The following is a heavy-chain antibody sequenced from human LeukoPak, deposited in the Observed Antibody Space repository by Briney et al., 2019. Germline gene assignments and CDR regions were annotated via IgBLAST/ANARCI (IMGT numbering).Heavy chain of an antibody. Sequence: ASVKVSCKASGYTFSGYYMHWLRQAPGQGLEWMGRINPNSGGTNYAQKFQGRVTMTRDTSISTAYMELSRLRSDDTAVYYCAREPPRITGTTVDYWGQGTLVTVSS. CDR2: INPNSGGT. J-gene: IGHJ4*02. V-gene: IGHV1-2*06. CDR1: GYTFSGYY. D-gene: IGHD1-7*01. CDR3: AREPPRITGTTVDY.